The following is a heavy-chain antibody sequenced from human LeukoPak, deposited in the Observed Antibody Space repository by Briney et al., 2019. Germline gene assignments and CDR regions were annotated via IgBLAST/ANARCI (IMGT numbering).Heavy chain of an antibody. CDR1: GYTFTSYG. CDR2: ISAYNGNT. CDR3: AKEAYYYDSSGYLGDF. D-gene: IGHD3-22*01. V-gene: IGHV1-18*01. J-gene: IGHJ4*02. Sequence: ASVKVSCKASGYTFTSYGISWVRQAPGQGLEWMGWISAYNGNTNYAQKLQGRVTMTTDTSTSTAYMELRSLRSDDTAVYYCAKEAYYYDSSGYLGDFWGQGTLVTVSS.